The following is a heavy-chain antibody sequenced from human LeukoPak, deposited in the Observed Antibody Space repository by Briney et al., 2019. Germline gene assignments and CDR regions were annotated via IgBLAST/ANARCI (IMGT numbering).Heavy chain of an antibody. CDR3: ARGTRIFGVVGLLDY. D-gene: IGHD3-3*01. CDR2: IYSGGST. CDR1: GFTVSSNY. Sequence: GGSLILSCAASGFTVSSNYMSWVRQAPGKGLEWVSVIYSGGSTYYADSVKGRFTISRDNSKNTLYLQMNSLRAEDTAVYYCARGTRIFGVVGLLDYWGQGTLVTVSS. V-gene: IGHV3-53*01. J-gene: IGHJ4*02.